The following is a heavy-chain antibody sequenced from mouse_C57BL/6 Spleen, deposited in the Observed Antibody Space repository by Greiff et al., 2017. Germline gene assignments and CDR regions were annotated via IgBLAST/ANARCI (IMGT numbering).Heavy chain of an antibody. Sequence: SGAELVRPGASVTLSCKASGYTFTDYEMHWVKQTPVHGLEWIGAIDPETGGTAYNQKFTGKAILTADKSSSTAYMELRSLTSEDSAVYYCTRRGVVAPFDYWGQGTTLTVSS. CDR1: GYTFTDYE. D-gene: IGHD1-1*01. CDR2: IDPETGGT. V-gene: IGHV1-15*01. CDR3: TRRGVVAPFDY. J-gene: IGHJ2*01.